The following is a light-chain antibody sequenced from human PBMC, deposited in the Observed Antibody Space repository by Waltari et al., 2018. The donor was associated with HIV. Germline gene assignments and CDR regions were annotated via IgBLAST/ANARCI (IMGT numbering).Light chain of an antibody. CDR2: SNY. CDR1: SSNIRSNT. V-gene: IGLV1-44*01. J-gene: IGLJ3*02. CDR3: ATWDDSLNGRV. Sequence: QSVLTQPPSASGTPGQRVTISCSGSSSNIRSNTVNSYQQLPGTAPKLLIYSNYHRPSGVPDRFSGSKSGTSASLAISGLQSEDEADYYCATWDDSLNGRVFGGGTKLTVL.